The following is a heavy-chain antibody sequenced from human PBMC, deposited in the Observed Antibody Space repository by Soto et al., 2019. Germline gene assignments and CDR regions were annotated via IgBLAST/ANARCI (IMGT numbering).Heavy chain of an antibody. Sequence: SVKVSCKASGGTFSSYAISWVRQAPVQGLEWVGGIIPIFGTANYAQKFQGRVTITADESTSTAYMELSSLRSDDTAVYYCARQIGYDSSGHAFDIWGQGTMVTVSS. CDR2: IIPIFGTA. D-gene: IGHD3-22*01. CDR3: ARQIGYDSSGHAFDI. J-gene: IGHJ3*02. V-gene: IGHV1-69*13. CDR1: GGTFSSYA.